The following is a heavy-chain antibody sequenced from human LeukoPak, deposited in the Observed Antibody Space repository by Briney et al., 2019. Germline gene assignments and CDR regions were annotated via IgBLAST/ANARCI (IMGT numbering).Heavy chain of an antibody. Sequence: ASVKVSCKASGYTFTGYYMHWVRQAPGQGLERMGWINSNSGGTNYAQKFQGRVTMTRDTSISTVYMELSRLRSDDTAVYYCAREKVEGANWFDPWGQGTLVTVFS. CDR2: INSNSGGT. D-gene: IGHD2-15*01. V-gene: IGHV1-2*02. CDR3: AREKVEGANWFDP. CDR1: GYTFTGYY. J-gene: IGHJ5*02.